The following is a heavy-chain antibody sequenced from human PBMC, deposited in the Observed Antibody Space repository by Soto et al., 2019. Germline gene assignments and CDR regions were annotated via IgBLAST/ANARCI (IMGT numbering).Heavy chain of an antibody. Sequence: QVQLQESGPGLVKASETVSLTCTVSGGSISRYCWRWIRQPSWKGLEWIGRIYPSGSTNYSPSLKSRVTRSVDTSKNQLPLKLSSVTAADTAVYYCARGEIGNGYGMDVWGQGTTVTVSS. CDR2: IYPSGST. CDR1: GGSISRYC. J-gene: IGHJ6*02. CDR3: ARGEIGNGYGMDV. V-gene: IGHV4-4*07. D-gene: IGHD2-8*01.